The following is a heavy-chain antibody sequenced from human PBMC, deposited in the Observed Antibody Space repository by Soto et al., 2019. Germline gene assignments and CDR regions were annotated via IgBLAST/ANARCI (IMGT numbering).Heavy chain of an antibody. CDR1: GGSISTYY. Sequence: SETLSLTCTVSGGSISTYYWGWIRQPPGKGLEWIESISYSGSANYNPSLKSRVTMSVDTSKNQFSLKLSSVTAADTAVYYCARMAHGCGGDCYFKFGDYYGMDVWGQGTTVTVSS. CDR2: ISYSGSA. D-gene: IGHD2-21*02. CDR3: ARMAHGCGGDCYFKFGDYYGMDV. J-gene: IGHJ6*02. V-gene: IGHV4-59*01.